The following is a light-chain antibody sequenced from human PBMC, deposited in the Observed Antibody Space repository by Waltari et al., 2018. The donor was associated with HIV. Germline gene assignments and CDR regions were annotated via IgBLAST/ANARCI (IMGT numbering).Light chain of an antibody. CDR2: DDS. Sequence: SYVLPQPPSVSVAPGKTARITCGGNNIGSKSVHWYQQKPGQAPVVVIYDDSDRPSGIPERFSGSNSGNTATLTISRVEAGDEADYYCQVWDSSTDHWVFGGGTKLTVL. J-gene: IGLJ3*02. CDR3: QVWDSSTDHWV. V-gene: IGLV3-21*04. CDR1: NIGSKS.